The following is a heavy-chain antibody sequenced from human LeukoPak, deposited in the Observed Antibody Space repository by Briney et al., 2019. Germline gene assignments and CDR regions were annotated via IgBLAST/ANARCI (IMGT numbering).Heavy chain of an antibody. V-gene: IGHV1-46*01. J-gene: IGHJ6*02. D-gene: IGHD3-3*01. CDR3: ATYDFWSGYPTTYYYGMDV. CDR2: INPSGGST. CDR1: GYTFTSYY. Sequence: ASVKVSCNASGYTFTSYYMHWVRQAPGQGLEWMGIINPSGGSTSYAQKFQGRVTMTRDTSTSTVYMELSSLRSEDTAVYYCATYDFWSGYPTTYYYGMDVWGQGTTVTVSS.